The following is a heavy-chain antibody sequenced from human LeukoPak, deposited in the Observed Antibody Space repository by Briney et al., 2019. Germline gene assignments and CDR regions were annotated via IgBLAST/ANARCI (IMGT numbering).Heavy chain of an antibody. CDR1: GGTFSSYA. CDR2: INTNTGNP. J-gene: IGHJ4*02. D-gene: IGHD2-15*01. CDR3: AREVCSGGSCYVGY. V-gene: IGHV7-4-1*02. Sequence: ASVKVSCKASGGTFSSYAISWVRQAPGQGLEWMGWINTNTGNPTFAQGFTGRFVFSLDTSVSTAYLQISSLKAEDTAVYYCAREVCSGGSCYVGYWGQGTLVTVSS.